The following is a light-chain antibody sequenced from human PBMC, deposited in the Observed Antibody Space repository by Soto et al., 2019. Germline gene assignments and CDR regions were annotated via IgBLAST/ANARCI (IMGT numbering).Light chain of an antibody. CDR2: SGN. CDR3: AAWDNSLSGRYV. J-gene: IGLJ1*01. CDR1: SSNIGSNY. V-gene: IGLV1-47*02. Sequence: ALTQPASASGTPGQRVTISCSGSSSNIGSNYVHWYQQLPGTAPKLLIYSGNQRPSGVPDRFSGSESGTSASLAISGLRSEDEGDYYCAAWDNSLSGRYVFGTGPKVT.